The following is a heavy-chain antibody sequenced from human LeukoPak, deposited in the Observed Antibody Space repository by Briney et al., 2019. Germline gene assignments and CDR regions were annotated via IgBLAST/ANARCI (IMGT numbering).Heavy chain of an antibody. CDR1: GFTLSSYA. V-gene: IGHV3-23*01. J-gene: IGHJ4*02. CDR2: ATGSGGNT. CDR3: ARDQRGVIDY. Sequence: GGSLRLSCAASGFTLSSYAMSWVRQAPGKGLEWVSAATGSGGNTYYADSVKGRFTISRDNSKNTLYLQMNSLRAEDTAVYYCARDQRGVIDYWGQGTLVTVSS. D-gene: IGHD3-10*01.